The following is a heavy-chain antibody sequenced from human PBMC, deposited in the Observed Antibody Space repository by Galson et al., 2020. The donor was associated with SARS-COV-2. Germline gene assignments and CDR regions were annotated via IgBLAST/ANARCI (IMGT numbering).Heavy chain of an antibody. CDR2: IWYDGSKK. Sequence: GESLKISCAASGFSFSNYAMHWVRQAPGKGLEWVAVIWYDGSKKHYADSVKGRFTISRDNSKNTLYLQMNSLRVEDTATYYCAKELKEGATDYWGQGTLVTVSS. CDR1: GFSFSNYA. D-gene: IGHD1-26*01. CDR3: AKELKEGATDY. J-gene: IGHJ4*02. V-gene: IGHV3-33*06.